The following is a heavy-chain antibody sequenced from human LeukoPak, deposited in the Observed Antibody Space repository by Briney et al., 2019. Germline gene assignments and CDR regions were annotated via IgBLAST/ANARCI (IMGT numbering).Heavy chain of an antibody. Sequence: GRSLRLSCAASGFTFSSYAMHWVRQAPGKGLEWVAVISYDGSNKYYADSVKGRFTISRDNSKNTLYLQMNSLRAEDTAVYYCTRDGASEVAGSLDYGGQGTLVTVSS. CDR1: GFTFSSYA. V-gene: IGHV3-30-3*01. J-gene: IGHJ4*02. CDR3: TRDGASEVAGSLDY. D-gene: IGHD6-19*01. CDR2: ISYDGSNK.